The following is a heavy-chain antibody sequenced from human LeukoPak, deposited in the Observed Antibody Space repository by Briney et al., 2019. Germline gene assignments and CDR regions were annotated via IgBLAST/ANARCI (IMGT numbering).Heavy chain of an antibody. CDR1: GFAVSSYG. D-gene: IGHD2-2*01. J-gene: IGHJ4*02. CDR2: ISGNGDTT. Sequence: SGGSLRLSCAASGFAVSSYGMSWVRQAPGKGLEWVSGISGNGDTTYYADSVKGQFTISRDISKNTLYLQMNSLRAEDTAVYYCAKRASWPGPLHYWGQGALVTVSS. V-gene: IGHV3-23*01. CDR3: AKRASWPGPLHY.